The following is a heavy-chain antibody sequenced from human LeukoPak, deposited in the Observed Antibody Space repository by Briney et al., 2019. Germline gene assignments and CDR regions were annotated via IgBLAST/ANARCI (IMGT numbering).Heavy chain of an antibody. D-gene: IGHD3-10*01. J-gene: IGHJ4*02. CDR3: AKADADDVLLPN. Sequence: GGSLRLSCAASGFTFSSYGMHWVRQAPGKGLEWVAVISYDVINKYYADPVKGRFTISRDNSKNTLYLQMNSLRAEDTAVYYCAKADADDVLLPNWGQGTLVTVSS. CDR2: ISYDVINK. CDR1: GFTFSSYG. V-gene: IGHV3-30*18.